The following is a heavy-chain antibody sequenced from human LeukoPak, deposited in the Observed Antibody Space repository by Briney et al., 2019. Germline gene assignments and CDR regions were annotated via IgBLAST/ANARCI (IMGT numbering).Heavy chain of an antibody. D-gene: IGHD2-15*01. CDR1: GGSFSGYY. CDR2: INHSGST. CDR3: ARGRGYCSGGSCSTLYYYYGMDV. V-gene: IGHV4-34*01. Sequence: LKPSETLSLTCAVYGGSFSGYYWSWIRQPPGKGLEWIGEINHSGSTNYNPSLKSRVTTSVDTSKNQFSLKLSSVTAADTAVYYCARGRGYCSGGSCSTLYYYYGMDVWGQGTTVTVSS. J-gene: IGHJ6*02.